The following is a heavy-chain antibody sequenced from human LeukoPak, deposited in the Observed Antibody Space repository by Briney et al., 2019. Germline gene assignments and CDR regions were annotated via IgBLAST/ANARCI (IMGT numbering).Heavy chain of an antibody. CDR2: ISSSSSYI. Sequence: PGGSLRLSCAASGFTFSSYSMNWVRQAPGEGLEWVSSISSSSSYIYYADSVKGRFTISRDSAKNSLYLQMNSLRAEDTAVYYCARDPGYCSSTSCYYGMDVWGQGTTVTVSS. CDR3: ARDPGYCSSTSCYYGMDV. D-gene: IGHD2-2*01. J-gene: IGHJ6*02. CDR1: GFTFSSYS. V-gene: IGHV3-21*01.